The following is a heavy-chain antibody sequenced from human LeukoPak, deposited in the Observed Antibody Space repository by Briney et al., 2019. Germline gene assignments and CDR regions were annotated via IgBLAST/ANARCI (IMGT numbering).Heavy chain of an antibody. D-gene: IGHD3-10*01. CDR2: IRNDESNK. CDR1: GFTFSSYG. CDR3: AKAPGSGNEVYYYYYMDV. Sequence: GGSLRLSCAASGFTFSSYGMHWVRQAPGKGLEWVAFIRNDESNKYYADSVKGRFTISRDNSKNTLYLQMNSLRAEDTAVYYCAKAPGSGNEVYYYYYMDVWGKGNTVTVSS. J-gene: IGHJ6*03. V-gene: IGHV3-30*02.